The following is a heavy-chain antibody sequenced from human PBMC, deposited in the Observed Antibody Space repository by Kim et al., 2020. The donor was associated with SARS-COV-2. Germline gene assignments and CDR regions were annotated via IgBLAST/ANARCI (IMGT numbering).Heavy chain of an antibody. J-gene: IGHJ3*02. CDR3: ARGIWFGRVLSGAFDI. D-gene: IGHD3-10*01. V-gene: IGHV1-69*01. Sequence: KFQGRVTFTADEATSTAYMDLSSLRSEDTAVYYCARGIWFGRVLSGAFDIWGQGTMVTVSS.